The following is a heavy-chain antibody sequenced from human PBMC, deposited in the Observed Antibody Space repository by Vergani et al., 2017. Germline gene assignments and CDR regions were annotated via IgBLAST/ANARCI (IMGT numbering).Heavy chain of an antibody. J-gene: IGHJ5*02. CDR3: ARGGVLLWFGEPNWFDP. V-gene: IGHV1-46*01. D-gene: IGHD3-10*01. CDR1: GYTFTSYY. CDR2: INPSGGST. Sequence: QVQLVESGAEVKKPGASVKVSCKASGYTFTSYYMHWVRQAPGQGLEWMGIINPSGGSTSYAQKFQGRVTMTRDTSTSTVYMELSSLRSEDTAVYYCARGGVLLWFGEPNWFDPWGQGTLVTVSS.